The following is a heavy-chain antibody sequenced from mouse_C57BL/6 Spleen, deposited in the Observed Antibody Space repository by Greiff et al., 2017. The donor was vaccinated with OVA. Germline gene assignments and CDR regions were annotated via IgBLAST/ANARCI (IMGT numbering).Heavy chain of an antibody. J-gene: IGHJ1*03. V-gene: IGHV1-15*01. Sequence: QVQLQQSGAELVRPGASVTLSCKASGYTFTDYEMHWVKQTPVHGLEWIGAIDPETGGTAYNQKFKGKAILTADKSSSTAYMELRSLTSEDSSVYYCTRRHYDYRYWYFDVWGTGTTVTVSS. D-gene: IGHD2-4*01. CDR2: IDPETGGT. CDR1: GYTFTDYE. CDR3: TRRHYDYRYWYFDV.